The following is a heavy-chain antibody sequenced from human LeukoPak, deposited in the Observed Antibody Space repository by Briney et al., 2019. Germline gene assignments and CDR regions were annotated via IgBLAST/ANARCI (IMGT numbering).Heavy chain of an antibody. Sequence: RAGGSLRLSCAASGFTFSSYGMHWVRQAPGKGLEWVAVISYDGSNKYYADSVKGRFTISRDNSKNTLYLQMNSLRAEDTAVYYYAKDSNPYSSGWLLFDYWGQGTLVTVSS. D-gene: IGHD6-19*01. CDR1: GFTFSSYG. CDR2: ISYDGSNK. V-gene: IGHV3-30*18. J-gene: IGHJ4*02. CDR3: AKDSNPYSSGWLLFDY.